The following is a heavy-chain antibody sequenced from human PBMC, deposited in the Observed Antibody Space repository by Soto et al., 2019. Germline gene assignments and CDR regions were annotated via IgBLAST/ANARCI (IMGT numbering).Heavy chain of an antibody. CDR3: TRRADTAMSFENYYYYGMDV. CDR1: GFTFSGSA. CDR2: IRSKANSYAT. V-gene: IGHV3-73*01. Sequence: GGSLRLSCAASGFTFSGSAMHWVRQASGKGLEWVGRIRSKANSYATAYAASVKGRFTISRDDSKNTAYLQMNSLKTEDTAVYYCTRRADTAMSFENYYYYGMDVWGQGTTVTISS. J-gene: IGHJ6*02. D-gene: IGHD5-18*01.